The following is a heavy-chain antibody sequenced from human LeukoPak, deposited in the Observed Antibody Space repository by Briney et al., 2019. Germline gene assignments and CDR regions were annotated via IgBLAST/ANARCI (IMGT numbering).Heavy chain of an antibody. V-gene: IGHV1-8*01. CDR1: GYTFTSYD. CDR2: MNPNSGNT. J-gene: IGHJ5*02. CDR3: ARGVSSSSSHWFDP. Sequence: ASVKVSCKASGYTFTSYDINWVRQAAGQGLEWMGWMNPNSGNTGYAQKFQGRVTMTRNTSISTAYMELSSLRSEDTAVYYCARGVSSSSSHWFDPWGQGTLVTVSS. D-gene: IGHD6-6*01.